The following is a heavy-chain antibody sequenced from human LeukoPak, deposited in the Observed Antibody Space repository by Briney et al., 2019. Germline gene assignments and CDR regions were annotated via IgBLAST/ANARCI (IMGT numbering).Heavy chain of an antibody. V-gene: IGHV1-18*01. CDR1: GGTFSSYA. Sequence: ASVKVSCKASGGTFSSYAISWVRQAPGQGLEWMGWISTYNKNTNYAQKLQGRVTMTTDTSTSTAYMELRSLRSDDTAVYYCARETGGEMATIKREFDYWGQGTLVTVSS. J-gene: IGHJ4*02. CDR2: ISTYNKNT. CDR3: ARETGGEMATIKREFDY. D-gene: IGHD5-24*01.